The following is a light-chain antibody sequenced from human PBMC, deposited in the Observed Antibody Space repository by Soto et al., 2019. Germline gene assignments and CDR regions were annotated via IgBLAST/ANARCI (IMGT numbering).Light chain of an antibody. J-gene: IGKJ5*01. CDR2: AAS. Sequence: DIQMTQSPSSLSASVGDRVTITCRASQSISSYLNWYQQKPGEAPERLIYAASTLQSGVPSRFSGSGSGTDFTLTISSLQPEDFATYYCHQSYTIPFTFGQGTRLEIK. CDR3: HQSYTIPFT. V-gene: IGKV1-39*01. CDR1: QSISSY.